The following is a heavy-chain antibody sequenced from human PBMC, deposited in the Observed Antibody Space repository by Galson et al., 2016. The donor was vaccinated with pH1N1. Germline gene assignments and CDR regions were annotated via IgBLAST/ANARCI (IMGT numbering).Heavy chain of an antibody. D-gene: IGHD2-21*01. CDR2: SFYNGTT. Sequence: SETLSLTCNVSGGSVSSGHYYWSWIRQFPGKGLAWIGYSFYNGTTKYNPSLETRVVISLNTSKNQFSLKLTSVTAADTAVYFCARSYCAGIVCYDLDASDAYWGQGILVTVSS. CDR1: GGSVSSGHYY. CDR3: ARSYCAGIVCYDLDASDAY. J-gene: IGHJ4*02. V-gene: IGHV4-61*01.